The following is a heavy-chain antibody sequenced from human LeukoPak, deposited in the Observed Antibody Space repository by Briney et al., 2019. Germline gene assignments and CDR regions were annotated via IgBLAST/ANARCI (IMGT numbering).Heavy chain of an antibody. J-gene: IGHJ4*02. CDR1: GFTFSSYE. V-gene: IGHV3-48*03. D-gene: IGHD2-15*01. CDR3: ARERVVAATPFDY. CDR2: ISSSGSTI. Sequence: PGGSLRLSCAASGFTFSSYEMNWVRQAPGKRLEWVSYISSSGSTIYYADSVKGRFTISRDNAKNSLYLQMNSLRAEDTAVYYCARERVVAATPFDYWGQGTLVTVSS.